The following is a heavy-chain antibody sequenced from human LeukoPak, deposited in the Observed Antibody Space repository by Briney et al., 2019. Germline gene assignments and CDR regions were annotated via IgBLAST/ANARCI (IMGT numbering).Heavy chain of an antibody. V-gene: IGHV4-59*01. CDR2: LYFSGST. Sequence: SETLSLTCSVSGGSISFDYWNWIRQPPGKGLEWIGYLYFSGSTTYNPSLKSRVTISVDTSKKQFSLKLSSATAADTAVYYCARVLDLSKRGLDAFDIWGQGTMVTVSS. CDR1: GGSISFDY. CDR3: ARVLDLSKRGLDAFDI. D-gene: IGHD3-16*01. J-gene: IGHJ3*02.